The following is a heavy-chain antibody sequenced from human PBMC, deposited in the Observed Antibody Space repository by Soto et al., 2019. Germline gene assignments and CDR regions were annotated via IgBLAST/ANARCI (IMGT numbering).Heavy chain of an antibody. CDR2: IYPAGPT. Sequence: GSLRLSCAASGFTVSGMFMNWVRQAPGKGLEWVSVIYPAGPTYYADSVKGRFTISRDNSKNTLFLQLDNLRAEDTAVYYCARDADSSGLHYWGQGILVTVSS. CDR3: ARDADSSGLHY. D-gene: IGHD6-19*01. CDR1: GFTVSGMF. V-gene: IGHV3-53*01. J-gene: IGHJ4*02.